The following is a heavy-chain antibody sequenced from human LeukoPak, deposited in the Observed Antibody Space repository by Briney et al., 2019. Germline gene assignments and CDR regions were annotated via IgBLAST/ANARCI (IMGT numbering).Heavy chain of an antibody. V-gene: IGHV3-66*01. CDR3: AREVFSVSSGSEAFDI. CDR1: GFTVSSNY. Sequence: GGSLRLSCAASGFTVSSNYMSWVRQAPGKGLEWVSVIYSGGSTYYADSVKGRFTISRDNSKNTLYLQMNSLRAEDTAVYYCAREVFSVSSGSEAFDIWGQGTMVTVSS. J-gene: IGHJ3*02. D-gene: IGHD3-22*01. CDR2: IYSGGST.